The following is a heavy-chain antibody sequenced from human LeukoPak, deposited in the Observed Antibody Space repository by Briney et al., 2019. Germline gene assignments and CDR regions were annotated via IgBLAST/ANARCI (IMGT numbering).Heavy chain of an antibody. CDR2: IYPGDSDT. D-gene: IGHD3-9*01. V-gene: IGHV5-51*01. CDR3: ARRDDILTGPYDAFDI. CDR1: GYSFTSYW. Sequence: GESLKISCKGSGYSFTSYWIGWVRQVPGKGLEWMGIIYPGDSDTRYSPSFQGQVTISADKSISTAYLQWSSLKASDTAMYYCARRDDILTGPYDAFDIWGQGTMVTVSS. J-gene: IGHJ3*02.